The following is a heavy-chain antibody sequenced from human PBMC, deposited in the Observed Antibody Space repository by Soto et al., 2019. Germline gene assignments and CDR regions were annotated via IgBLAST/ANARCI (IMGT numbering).Heavy chain of an antibody. CDR3: ARELPESDYYDSSDYPPGLDY. CDR1: GGSISGYY. Sequence: SETLSLTCTASGGSISGYYWHWIRLPPGKGLEWIGYIYFSGSTNYNPSLKSRVTISVDTSKNQFSLKLSSVTAADTAAYYCARELPESDYYDSSDYPPGLDYWGQGTLVTVSS. V-gene: IGHV4-4*08. J-gene: IGHJ4*02. CDR2: IYFSGST. D-gene: IGHD3-22*01.